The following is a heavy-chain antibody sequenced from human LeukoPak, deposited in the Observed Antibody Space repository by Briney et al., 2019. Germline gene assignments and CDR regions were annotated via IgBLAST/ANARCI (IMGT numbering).Heavy chain of an antibody. D-gene: IGHD6-13*01. CDR3: AREGFSRGYYQYYYMDV. CDR2: ISYDGSNK. Sequence: GGSLRLSCAASGFTFSSYEMNWVRQAPGKGLEWVVLISYDGSNKYYADSVKGRFTISRDNSKNTLYLQMNSLRAEDTAVYYCAREGFSRGYYQYYYMDVWGKGTTVTVSS. J-gene: IGHJ6*03. V-gene: IGHV3-30*01. CDR1: GFTFSSYE.